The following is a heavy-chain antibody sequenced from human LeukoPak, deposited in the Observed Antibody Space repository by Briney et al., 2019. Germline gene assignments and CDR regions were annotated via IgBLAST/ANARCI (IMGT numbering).Heavy chain of an antibody. CDR2: IYYSGST. CDR1: GGSISSSSYY. Sequence: PSETLSLTCTVSGGSISSSSYYWGWIRQPPGKGLEWIGSIYYSGSTYYNPPLKSRVTISVDTSKNQFSLKLSSETAADTAVYYCARHCSSTSCYVGAFDIWGQGTMVTVSS. CDR3: ARHCSSTSCYVGAFDI. D-gene: IGHD2-2*01. V-gene: IGHV4-39*01. J-gene: IGHJ3*02.